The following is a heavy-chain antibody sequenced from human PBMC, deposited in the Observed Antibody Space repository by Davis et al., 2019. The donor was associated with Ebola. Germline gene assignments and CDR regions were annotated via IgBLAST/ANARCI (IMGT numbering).Heavy chain of an antibody. CDR2: IYSGGTT. D-gene: IGHD5-18*01. V-gene: IGHV3-66*04. J-gene: IGHJ5*02. CDR3: AKHVDTAMWSWFDP. Sequence: GESLKISCAASEFTVSNNYMSWVRRAPGKGLEWVSVIYSGGTTYYTDSVKGRFTISRHNSKNTLYLQMNSLRAEDTAAYYCAKHVDTAMWSWFDPWGQGTLVTVSS. CDR1: EFTVSNNY.